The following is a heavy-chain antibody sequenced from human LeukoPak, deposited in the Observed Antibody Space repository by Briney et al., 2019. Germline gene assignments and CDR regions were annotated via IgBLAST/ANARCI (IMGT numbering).Heavy chain of an antibody. CDR1: GFTFSSYAM. CDR2: IYHSGST. V-gene: IGHV4-4*02. Sequence: PGGSLRLSCAASGFTFSSYAMSWVRQPPGKGLEWIGEIYHSGSTNYNPSLKSRVTISVDKSKNQFSLKLSSVTAADTAVYYCARMDRSTISTYYYYGIDVWGQGTTVTVSS. J-gene: IGHJ6*02. CDR3: ARMDRSTISTYYYYGIDV. D-gene: IGHD2-2*01.